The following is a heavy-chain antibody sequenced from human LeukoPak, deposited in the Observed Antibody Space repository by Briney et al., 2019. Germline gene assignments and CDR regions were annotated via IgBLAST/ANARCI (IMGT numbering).Heavy chain of an antibody. J-gene: IGHJ5*02. D-gene: IGHD1-1*01. V-gene: IGHV4-39*07. Sequence: PSETLSLTCTVSGGSVSSTTHYWGWIRQPPGKGLEWIGSIYYSGNTYYNPSLKSRVTISADTSKKQFSLKLTSLTAADTAVYYCARGAGGYRFDPWGQGTLVTVSS. CDR3: ARGAGGYRFDP. CDR1: GGSVSSTTHY. CDR2: IYYSGNT.